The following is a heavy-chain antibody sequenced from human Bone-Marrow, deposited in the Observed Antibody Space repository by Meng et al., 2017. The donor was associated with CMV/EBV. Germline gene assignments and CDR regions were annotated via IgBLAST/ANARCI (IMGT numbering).Heavy chain of an antibody. Sequence: GESLKISCAASGFLFYNYNMHWVRQTPGKGLEWVTLISYAGSNKYYTDSVKGSFTISRDNSNNTLYLEINSLTLEDTAVYYCARDDYGMDVWGQGTTVTVSS. J-gene: IGHJ6*02. V-gene: IGHV3-30-3*01. CDR2: ISYAGSNK. CDR3: ARDDYGMDV. CDR1: GFLFYNYN.